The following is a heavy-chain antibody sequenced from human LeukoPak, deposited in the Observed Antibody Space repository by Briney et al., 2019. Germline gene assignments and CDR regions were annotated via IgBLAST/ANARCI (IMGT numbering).Heavy chain of an antibody. CDR3: ARDDGSATMGFDS. CDR1: GTTFSRSA. J-gene: IGHJ4*02. D-gene: IGHD1-26*01. CDR2: VIPILGTT. V-gene: IGHV1-69*05. Sequence: SVKVSCKASGTTFSRSAISWVRQAPGQGLEWMGGVIPILGTTNYAQKFQGRVSITTDESTSTAYMEVTSLRSVDTAVYYCARDDGSATMGFDSWGQGTLVTVSS.